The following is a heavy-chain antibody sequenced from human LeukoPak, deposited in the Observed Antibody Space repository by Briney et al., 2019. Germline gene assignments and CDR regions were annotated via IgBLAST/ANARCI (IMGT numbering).Heavy chain of an antibody. J-gene: IGHJ6*02. D-gene: IGHD2-2*01. CDR2: IYSGGST. CDR3: ARDLPPAPWNGMDV. V-gene: IGHV3-53*01. CDR1: GLTVSSNY. Sequence: GGSLRLSCAASGLTVSSNYMSWVRQAPGKGLGWVSVIYSGGSTYYADSVKGRFTIPRDNSKNTLYLQMNSLRPEDTAVYYCARDLPPAPWNGMDVWGQGTTVTVSS.